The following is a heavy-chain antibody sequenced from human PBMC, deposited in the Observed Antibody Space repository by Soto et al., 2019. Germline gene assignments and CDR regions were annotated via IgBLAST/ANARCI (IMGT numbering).Heavy chain of an antibody. CDR3: ARDSLTPRPNPYSYGPPYYYYGMDV. CDR1: GGTFSSYA. D-gene: IGHD5-18*01. Sequence: SVKVSCKASGGTFSSYAISWVRQAPGQGLEWMGGIIPIFGTANYAQKFQGRVTITADESTSTANMELSSLRSEDTAVYYCARDSLTPRPNPYSYGPPYYYYGMDVWGQGTTVTVSS. CDR2: IIPIFGTA. V-gene: IGHV1-69*13. J-gene: IGHJ6*02.